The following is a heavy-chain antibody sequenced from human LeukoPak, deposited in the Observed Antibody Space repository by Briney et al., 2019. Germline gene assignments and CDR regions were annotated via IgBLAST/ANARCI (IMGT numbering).Heavy chain of an antibody. V-gene: IGHV4-59*01. Sequence: KPSETLSLTCTVSGVSISPFYWSWIRQPPGKGLEWIGYIHYSGSTNYNPSLTSRVTISLDTSKNQFSLKMNSVTTADTAVYYCARVASSVMDYWGQGILSPSPQ. D-gene: IGHD2-8*01. J-gene: IGHJ4*02. CDR2: IHYSGST. CDR1: GVSISPFY. CDR3: ARVASSVMDY.